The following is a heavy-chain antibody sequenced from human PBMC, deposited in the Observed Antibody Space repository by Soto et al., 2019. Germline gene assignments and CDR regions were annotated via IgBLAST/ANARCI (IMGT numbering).Heavy chain of an antibody. CDR1: CNTFPRFD. Sequence: ARCKDSCNTFPRFDNNWVRQATGQGLEWMGWMNPNSGNKGYAQKFQGRVTMTRNTSISTAYMELSSLRSEDTAVYYCARVGYYYDSSGYYLSFDYWG. CDR2: MNPNSGNK. CDR3: ARVGYYYDSSGYYLSFDY. D-gene: IGHD3-22*01. V-gene: IGHV1-8*01. J-gene: IGHJ4*01.